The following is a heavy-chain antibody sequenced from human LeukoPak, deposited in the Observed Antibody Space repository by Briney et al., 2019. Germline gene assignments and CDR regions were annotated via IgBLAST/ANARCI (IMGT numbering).Heavy chain of an antibody. CDR3: ASSRGYSYGYGY. D-gene: IGHD5-18*01. CDR1: GGSISSSSYY. Sequence: SETLSLTCTVSGGSISSSSYYWGWIRQPPGKGLEWIGSIYYSGSTYYNPSLKSRVTVSVDTSKNQFSLKLSSVTAADTAVYYCASSRGYSYGYGYWGQGTLVTVSS. J-gene: IGHJ4*02. CDR2: IYYSGST. V-gene: IGHV4-39*01.